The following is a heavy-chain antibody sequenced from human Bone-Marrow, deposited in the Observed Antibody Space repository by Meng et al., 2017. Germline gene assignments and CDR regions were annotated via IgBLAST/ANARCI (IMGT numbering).Heavy chain of an antibody. CDR2: ISYDGSNK. D-gene: IGHD4-17*01. CDR1: GFTFSSYA. CDR3: ARGLLAGEALP. Sequence: GGSLRLSCAASGFTFSSYAMHWVRQAPGKGLEWVAVISYDGSNKYYADSVKGRFTISRDNSKNTLYLQMNSLRAEDTAVYFCARGLLAGEALPWGQGTLVTVSS. J-gene: IGHJ5*02. V-gene: IGHV3-30*01.